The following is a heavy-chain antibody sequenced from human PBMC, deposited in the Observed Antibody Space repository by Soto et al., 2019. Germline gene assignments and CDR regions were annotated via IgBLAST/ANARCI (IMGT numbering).Heavy chain of an antibody. V-gene: IGHV1-18*01. D-gene: IGHD4-17*01. CDR1: GYTFTSHG. J-gene: IGHJ4*02. CDR3: ARLGATVTTSSFDY. CDR2: ISAYNGNT. Sequence: ASVKVSCKASGYTFTSHGISWVRPAPGHGLEWMGWISAYNGNTNYAQKLQGRVTMTTDTSTSTAYMELRSLSSVTAADTAVYSCARLGATVTTSSFDYWGQGTLVTVSS.